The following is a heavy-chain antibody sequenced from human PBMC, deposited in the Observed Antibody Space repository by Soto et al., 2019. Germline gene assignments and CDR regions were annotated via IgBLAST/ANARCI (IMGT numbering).Heavy chain of an antibody. D-gene: IGHD6-25*01. CDR1: GYTFTAYH. V-gene: IGHV1-2*02. CDR3: AREGGSETLQPSYNWFDT. Sequence: QVQLVQSGAEVKKPGASVKVPCKASGYTFTAYHLHWVRQAPGQGLEFMGWINANNGGAGSAQQFQGRVTVTRDTSSTTVYMELSNLRSDDTAVYYCAREGGSETLQPSYNWFDTWGQGTLVTVSS. CDR2: INANNGGA. J-gene: IGHJ5*02.